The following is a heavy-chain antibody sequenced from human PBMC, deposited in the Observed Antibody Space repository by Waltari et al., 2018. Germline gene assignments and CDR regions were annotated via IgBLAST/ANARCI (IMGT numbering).Heavy chain of an antibody. V-gene: IGHV3-7*01. CDR3: ATSGWYCFDY. CDR2: IKQDGSEK. Sequence: EVQLVESGRGLVQPGGSLRLSCAASGFTISSFWMNWVRQTPGKGLEWVAGIKQDGSEKYYADSVKGRFTISRDNAKNSLYLQMNSLRAEDTAVYYCATSGWYCFDYWGQGTLVTVSS. CDR1: GFTISSFW. J-gene: IGHJ4*02. D-gene: IGHD6-19*01.